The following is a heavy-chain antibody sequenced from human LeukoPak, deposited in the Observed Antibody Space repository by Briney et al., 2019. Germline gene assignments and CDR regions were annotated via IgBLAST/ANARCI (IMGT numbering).Heavy chain of an antibody. Sequence: SETLSLTCAVYGGSFSGYYWSWIRQPPGKGLEWIGEINHSGSTNYNPSLKSRVTISVDTSKNQFSLKLSSVTAADTAVYYCARHCSSTRKYYHYGMDVWGQGTTVTVSS. CDR1: GGSFSGYY. V-gene: IGHV4-34*01. J-gene: IGHJ6*02. CDR3: ARHCSSTRKYYHYGMDV. CDR2: INHSGST. D-gene: IGHD2-2*01.